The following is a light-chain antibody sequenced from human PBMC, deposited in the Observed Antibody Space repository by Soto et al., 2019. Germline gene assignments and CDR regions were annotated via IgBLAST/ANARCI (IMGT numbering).Light chain of an antibody. CDR3: QQSYDTPLT. CDR1: QNIRTY. J-gene: IGKJ4*01. Sequence: DIQMTQSPPSLSASVGDRVTITCRASQNIRTYLNWYQQKPGKAPKLLIYAASTLQSGVPSRFRGSGSETDFTLTISSLQPEDYATYYCQQSYDTPLTFGGGSKVEIX. CDR2: AAS. V-gene: IGKV1-39*01.